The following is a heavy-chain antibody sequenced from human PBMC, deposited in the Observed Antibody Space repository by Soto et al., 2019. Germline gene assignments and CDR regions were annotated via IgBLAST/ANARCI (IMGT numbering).Heavy chain of an antibody. CDR2: IDPSDSYT. D-gene: IGHD3-9*01. CDR3: ARLLTYYDILTGYYYYYYGMDV. J-gene: IGHJ6*02. CDR1: GYSFTSYW. Sequence: GESLKISCNGSGYSFTSYWISWVGQMPGKGLEWMGRIDPSDSYTNYSPSFQGHVTISADKSISTAYLQWSSLKASDTAMYYCARLLTYYDILTGYYYYYYGMDVWGQGTTVTVSS. V-gene: IGHV5-10-1*01.